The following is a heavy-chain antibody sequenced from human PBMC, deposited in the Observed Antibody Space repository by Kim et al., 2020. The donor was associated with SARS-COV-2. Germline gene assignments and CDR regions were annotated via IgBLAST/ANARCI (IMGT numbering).Heavy chain of an antibody. CDR2: TYYRSKWFN. CDR3: ARTAGYNMEY. V-gene: IGHV6-1*01. Sequence: SQTLSLTCAISGDSVSSNSAAWNWIRQSPSRGFEWLGRTYYRSKWFNDYAVSVKSRIIINPDTSKNQFSLKLNSVTPEDTAVYYCARTAGYNMEYWGQGTLVTVSS. D-gene: IGHD5-12*01. CDR1: GDSVSSNSAA. J-gene: IGHJ4*02.